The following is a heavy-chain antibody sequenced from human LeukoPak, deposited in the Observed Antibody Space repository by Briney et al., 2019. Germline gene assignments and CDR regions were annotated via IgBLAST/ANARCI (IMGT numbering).Heavy chain of an antibody. CDR3: ARASCTGGTCPTFIDF. Sequence: ASVKVSCKASGYTFTTYAMNWVRQAPGQGLEWTGWINTDTGNPTYAQGFTGRFVFSLDTSVSTAYLQISSLKAEDTAVYYCARASCTGGTCPTFIDFWGQGTLVTVSS. V-gene: IGHV7-4-1*02. D-gene: IGHD2-15*01. CDR1: GYTFTTYA. J-gene: IGHJ4*02. CDR2: INTDTGNP.